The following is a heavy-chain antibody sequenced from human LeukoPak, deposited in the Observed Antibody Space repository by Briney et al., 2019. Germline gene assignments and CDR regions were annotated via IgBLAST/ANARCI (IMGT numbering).Heavy chain of an antibody. Sequence: SETLSLTCTVSGGSISSYYWSWIRQPPGKGLEWIGYIYYSGSTNYNPSLKSRVTISVDTSKNQFSLKLSSVTAADTAVYYCARHTDLGYRSGGSCYYYYYMDVWGKGTTVTVSS. CDR2: IYYSGST. V-gene: IGHV4-59*01. J-gene: IGHJ6*03. D-gene: IGHD2-15*01. CDR3: ARHTDLGYRSGGSCYYYYYMDV. CDR1: GGSISSYY.